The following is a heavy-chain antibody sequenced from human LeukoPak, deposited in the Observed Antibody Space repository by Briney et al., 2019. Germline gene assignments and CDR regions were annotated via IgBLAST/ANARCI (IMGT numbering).Heavy chain of an antibody. CDR2: IFKTGDTA. V-gene: IGHV3-23*01. Sequence: GGSLRLSCAASGFTFSDYAVSWVRQAPGKGLEWVSTIFKTGDTAHYADIVRGRFTISRDNSKNTLSLQMNSLRAEDTAIYYCAKLWGRHVWSFDYWGQGALVTVSS. D-gene: IGHD3-16*01. CDR3: AKLWGRHVWSFDY. CDR1: GFTFSDYA. J-gene: IGHJ4*02.